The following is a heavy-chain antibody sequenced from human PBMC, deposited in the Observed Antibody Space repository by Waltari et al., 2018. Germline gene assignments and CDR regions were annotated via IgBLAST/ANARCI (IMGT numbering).Heavy chain of an antibody. CDR1: GGSISSHY. J-gene: IGHJ4*02. D-gene: IGHD5-12*01. CDR3: ARVREYSGYDFTDY. Sequence: QVQLQESGPGLVKPSETLSLTCTVSGGSISSHYWSWIRQPPGKGLEWIGYIYYSGSTNDNPSLKSRVTISVETSKNQFSLKLSSVTAADTAVYYCARVREYSGYDFTDYWGQGTLVIVSS. V-gene: IGHV4-59*11. CDR2: IYYSGST.